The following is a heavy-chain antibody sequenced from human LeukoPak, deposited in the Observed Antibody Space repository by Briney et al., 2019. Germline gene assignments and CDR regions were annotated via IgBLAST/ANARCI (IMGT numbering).Heavy chain of an antibody. CDR1: GGTFSSYA. Sequence: SVKVSCKASGGTFSSYAISWVRQAPGQGLEWMGGIIPIFGTANYAQKFQGRVTITADESMSTAYMELSSLRSEDTAVYYCAAHGGITIFGVVIINYYMDVWGKGTTVTVSS. J-gene: IGHJ6*03. D-gene: IGHD3-3*01. V-gene: IGHV1-69*13. CDR3: AAHGGITIFGVVIINYYMDV. CDR2: IIPIFGTA.